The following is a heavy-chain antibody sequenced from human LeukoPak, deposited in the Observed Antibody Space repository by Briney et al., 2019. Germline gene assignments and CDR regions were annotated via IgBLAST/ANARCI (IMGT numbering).Heavy chain of an antibody. CDR3: ARETIVVVVAATLKFFDY. V-gene: IGHV1-46*01. Sequence: ASVTVSCTASGYTFTSYYMHWVRQAPGQGLEWMGIINPSGGSTSYAQKFQGRVTMTRDTSTSTVYMELSSLRSEDTVVYYCARETIVVVVAATLKFFDYWGQGTLVTVSS. J-gene: IGHJ4*02. CDR2: INPSGGST. D-gene: IGHD2-15*01. CDR1: GYTFTSYY.